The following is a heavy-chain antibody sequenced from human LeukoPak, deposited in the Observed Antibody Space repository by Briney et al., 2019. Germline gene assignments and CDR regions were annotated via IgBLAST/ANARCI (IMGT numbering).Heavy chain of an antibody. J-gene: IGHJ6*02. Sequence: GASVRLSCAASGFTFSSYGMHWVRQDPGKGLEWVAVIYHSGSSKYYADSVKGRITISRDNSKNTLYLQMNSLRAEDTAVYYCARDSTIAARPYYYYGMDVWGQGTTVTV. CDR2: IYHSGSSK. CDR1: GFTFSSYG. D-gene: IGHD6-6*01. CDR3: ARDSTIAARPYYYYGMDV. V-gene: IGHV3-33*01.